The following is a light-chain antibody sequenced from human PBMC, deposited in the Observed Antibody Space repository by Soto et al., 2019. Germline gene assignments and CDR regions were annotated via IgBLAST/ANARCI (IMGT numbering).Light chain of an antibody. CDR3: QEGYSTLWA. Sequence: DIQMTQSPSSLSASVGDRVTITCQASQDISNYLNWYQQKPGKAPKVLIHAASSLQSGVPSRFSGSGSETDFTLTINSLQSEDFATYYCQEGYSTLWAFGQGTKVEVK. V-gene: IGKV1-39*01. CDR2: AAS. CDR1: QDISNY. J-gene: IGKJ1*01.